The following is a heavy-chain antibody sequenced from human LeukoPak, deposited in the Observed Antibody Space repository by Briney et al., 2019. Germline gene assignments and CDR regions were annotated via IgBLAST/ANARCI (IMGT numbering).Heavy chain of an antibody. CDR1: GFTVSSNY. CDR3: AKDGVPSRYFGRNYFDY. V-gene: IGHV3-30*02. Sequence: LTGGSLRLSCAASGFTVSSNYMSWVRQAPGKGLEWVAFIRYDGSNKYYADSVKGRFTISRDNSKNTLYLQMNSLRAEDTAVYYCAKDGVPSRYFGRNYFDYWGQGTLVTVSS. D-gene: IGHD2-8*01. J-gene: IGHJ4*02. CDR2: IRYDGSNK.